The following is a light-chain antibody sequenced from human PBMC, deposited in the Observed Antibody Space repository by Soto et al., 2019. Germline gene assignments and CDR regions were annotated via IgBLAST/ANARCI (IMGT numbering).Light chain of an antibody. CDR3: QKYDGAPLT. V-gene: IGKV1-27*01. CDR1: QDINIY. J-gene: IGKJ4*01. CDR2: AAS. Sequence: DIQMTQSPSSLSASAGDRVTITCQAGQDINIYLAWYQQKPGKVPKLLISAASTLQSGVPSRFSGSGSGTDFTLTISSLQPEDVATYYCQKYDGAPLTFGGGTKVEIK.